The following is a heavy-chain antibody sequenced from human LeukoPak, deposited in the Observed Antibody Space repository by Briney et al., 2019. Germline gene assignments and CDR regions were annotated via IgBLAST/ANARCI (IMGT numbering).Heavy chain of an antibody. CDR2: IFSSATT. Sequence: SETLSLTCSVSGVSLSSYYWSWLRQPPGKKFEWIGHIFSSATTTYNPSLKSRVTISADSSNNQFSLKVTSVTAADTAVYFCVRHLTFSSGPIDSWGQGTLVTVSS. V-gene: IGHV4-59*08. CDR3: VRHLTFSSGPIDS. CDR1: GVSLSSYY. D-gene: IGHD6-19*01. J-gene: IGHJ4*02.